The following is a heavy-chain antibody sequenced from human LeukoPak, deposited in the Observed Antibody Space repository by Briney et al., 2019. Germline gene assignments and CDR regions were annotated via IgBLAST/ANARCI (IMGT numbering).Heavy chain of an antibody. CDR1: GGSISSGGYS. CDR3: ARLGGVAAAGDY. J-gene: IGHJ4*02. V-gene: IGHV4-30-2*01. Sequence: TSETLSLTCAVSGGSISSGGYSWSWIRQPPGKGLEWIGYIYHSGSTYYNPSLKSRVTISVDRSKNQFSLRLSSVTAADTAVYYCARLGGVAAAGDYWGQGTLVTVSS. CDR2: IYHSGST. D-gene: IGHD6-13*01.